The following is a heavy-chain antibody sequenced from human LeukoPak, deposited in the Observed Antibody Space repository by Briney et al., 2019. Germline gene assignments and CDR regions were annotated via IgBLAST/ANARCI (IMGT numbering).Heavy chain of an antibody. CDR2: ISSSGSTI. Sequence: PGGSLRLSCAASGFTFSDYYMSWIRQAPGKGLEWVSYISSSGSTIYYADSVKGRFTISRDNAKNSLYLQMNSLRAEDTAVYYRARARAEYSSSSLDYWGQGTLVTVSS. CDR1: GFTFSDYY. V-gene: IGHV3-11*01. CDR3: ARARAEYSSSSLDY. D-gene: IGHD6-6*01. J-gene: IGHJ4*02.